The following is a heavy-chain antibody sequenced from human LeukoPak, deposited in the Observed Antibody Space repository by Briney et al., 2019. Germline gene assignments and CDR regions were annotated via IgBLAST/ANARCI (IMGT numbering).Heavy chain of an antibody. CDR3: ARGYCSSTSCAGDY. J-gene: IGHJ4*02. CDR1: GFTFSSYA. CDR2: ISGSGGST. Sequence: GGSLRLYCAASGFTFSSYAMSWVRQAPGKGLEWVSAISGSGGSTYYADSVKGRFTISRDNSKNTLYLQMNSLRAEDTAVYYCARGYCSSTSCAGDYWGQGTLVTVSS. V-gene: IGHV3-23*01. D-gene: IGHD2-2*01.